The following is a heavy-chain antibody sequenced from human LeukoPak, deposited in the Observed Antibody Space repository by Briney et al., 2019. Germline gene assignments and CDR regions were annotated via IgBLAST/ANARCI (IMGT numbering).Heavy chain of an antibody. CDR2: ISSSGSTI. CDR3: ARRRYNWNAIDY. Sequence: GGSLRLSCAASGFTFSDYYMSWIRQAPGKGLEWVSYISSSGSTIHYADSVKGRFTISRDNAKNSLYLQMNSLRAEDTAVYYCARRRYNWNAIDYWGQGTLVTVSS. J-gene: IGHJ4*02. D-gene: IGHD1-20*01. V-gene: IGHV3-11*01. CDR1: GFTFSDYY.